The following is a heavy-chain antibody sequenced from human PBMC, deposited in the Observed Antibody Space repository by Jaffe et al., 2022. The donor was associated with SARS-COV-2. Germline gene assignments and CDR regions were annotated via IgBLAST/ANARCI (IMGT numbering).Heavy chain of an antibody. D-gene: IGHD3-22*01. CDR3: ARALPTTMTYNWYFDL. J-gene: IGHJ2*01. CDR1: GFTFSNYA. V-gene: IGHV3-23*01. CDR2: ISGGGGGT. Sequence: EVQLLESGGGLVQPGESLRLSCAASGFTFSNYALTWVRQAPGKGLEWVSGISGGGGGTFYADSVKGRFTISRDSSKNTLYLQMSSLRAEDTAVYYCARALPTTMTYNWYFDLWGRGTLVTVSS.